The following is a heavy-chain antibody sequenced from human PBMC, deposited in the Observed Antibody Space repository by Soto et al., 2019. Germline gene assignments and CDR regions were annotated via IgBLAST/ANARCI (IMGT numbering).Heavy chain of an antibody. D-gene: IGHD4-17*01. Sequence: SVKVSCKASGGTFSSYAISWVRQAPGQGLEWMGGIIPIFGTANYAQKFQGRVTITADKSTSTAYMELSSLRSEDTAVYYCARTPDYGGNSSLFGYWGQGTLVTSPQ. J-gene: IGHJ4*02. CDR1: GGTFSSYA. CDR2: IIPIFGTA. V-gene: IGHV1-69*06. CDR3: ARTPDYGGNSSLFGY.